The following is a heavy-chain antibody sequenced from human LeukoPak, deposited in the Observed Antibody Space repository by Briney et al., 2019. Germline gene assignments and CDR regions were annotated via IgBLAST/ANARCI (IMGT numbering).Heavy chain of an antibody. CDR3: ARDPSTHKQLATYFDY. Sequence: SETLSLTCTVSGGSISSYYWSWIRQPPGKGLEWIGYIYYSGSTNYNPSLKSRVTMSVDTSKNQFSLKLSSVTAADTAVYYCARDPSTHKQLATYFDYWGQGTLVTVSS. CDR2: IYYSGST. CDR1: GGSISSYY. J-gene: IGHJ4*02. V-gene: IGHV4-59*12. D-gene: IGHD6-6*01.